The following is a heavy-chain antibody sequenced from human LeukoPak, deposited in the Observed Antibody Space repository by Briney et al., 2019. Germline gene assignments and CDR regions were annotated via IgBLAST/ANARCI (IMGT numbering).Heavy chain of an antibody. Sequence: PGRSLRLSCTASGFTFGDYAMSWVRQAPGKGLEWVSAILGSGRSAYYADSVKGRFTISRDNSKNSLFLQMNSLRVEDTALYYCSKWGDYDVLTGYYDSDFWGQGTLVTVSA. CDR1: GFTFGDYA. D-gene: IGHD3-9*01. CDR3: SKWGDYDVLTGYYDSDF. J-gene: IGHJ4*02. V-gene: IGHV3-23*01. CDR2: ILGSGRSA.